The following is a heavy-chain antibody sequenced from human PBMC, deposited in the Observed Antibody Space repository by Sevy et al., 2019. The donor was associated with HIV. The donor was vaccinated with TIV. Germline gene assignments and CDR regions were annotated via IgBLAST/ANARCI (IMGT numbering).Heavy chain of an antibody. Sequence: GGSLRLSCAASGFTFSTHAMHWVRQAPGKGLQWVSLISYDGSHKYYADSVKVRFTVSRDDSKNTVFLQLSSLRPEDTAVYYCAREGGYSIYWSPGNYWGQGTLVTVSS. V-gene: IGHV3-30-3*01. D-gene: IGHD5-12*01. J-gene: IGHJ4*02. CDR2: ISYDGSHK. CDR3: AREGGYSIYWSPGNY. CDR1: GFTFSTHA.